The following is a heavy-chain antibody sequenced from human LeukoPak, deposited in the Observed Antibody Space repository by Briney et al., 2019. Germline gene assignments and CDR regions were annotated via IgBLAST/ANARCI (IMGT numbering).Heavy chain of an antibody. Sequence: GESLKISCKGSGYSFTSYWIGWVRHMPGKGLEWMGIIYPGDSDTRYSPSFQGQVTISADKSISTAYLQWSSLKASDTAMYYCARRRKYSSSWYGFDYWGKGTLVTVSS. CDR1: GYSFTSYW. CDR3: ARRRKYSSSWYGFDY. D-gene: IGHD6-13*01. V-gene: IGHV5-51*01. J-gene: IGHJ4*02. CDR2: IYPGDSDT.